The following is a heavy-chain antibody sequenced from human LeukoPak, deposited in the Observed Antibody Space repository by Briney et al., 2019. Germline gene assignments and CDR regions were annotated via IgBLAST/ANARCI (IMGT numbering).Heavy chain of an antibody. V-gene: IGHV1-69*13. Sequence: SVKVSCKASGGTFSSYAISWVRQAPGQGLEWMGGIIPIFGTANYAQKFQGRVTITADESTSTAYMELSSLRSEDTAVYYCARRIVVPATYYYYYYGMDVRGQGTTVTVSS. D-gene: IGHD2-2*01. CDR3: ARRIVVPATYYYYYYGMDV. CDR2: IIPIFGTA. J-gene: IGHJ6*02. CDR1: GGTFSSYA.